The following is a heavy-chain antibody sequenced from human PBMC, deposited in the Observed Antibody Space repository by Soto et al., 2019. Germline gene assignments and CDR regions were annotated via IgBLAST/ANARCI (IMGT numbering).Heavy chain of an antibody. CDR2: IYHSGST. J-gene: IGHJ4*02. CDR3: ARLWGGPTSTFDY. V-gene: IGHV4-38-2*01. D-gene: IGHD2-2*01. Sequence: SETLSLTCAVSGYSISSGYYCGWIRQPPGKGLEWIGSIYHSGSTYYNPSLKSRVTISVDTSKNQFSLKLSSVNAADTAVYYCARLWGGPTSTFDYWGQGTLVTVSS. CDR1: GYSISSGYY.